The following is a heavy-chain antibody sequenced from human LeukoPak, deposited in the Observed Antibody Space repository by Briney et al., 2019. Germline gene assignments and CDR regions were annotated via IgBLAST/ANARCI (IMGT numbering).Heavy chain of an antibody. CDR3: ARDYGPTYYYYYGMDV. D-gene: IGHD4-17*01. J-gene: IGHJ6*02. CDR2: ISSSGSTI. V-gene: IGHV3-48*03. Sequence: GESLRLSCAASGFTFSSYEMNWVRQAPGKGLEWVSYISSSGSTIYYADSVKGRFTISRDNAKNSLYLQMNSLRAEDTAVYYCARDYGPTYYYYYGMDVWGQGTTVTVSS. CDR1: GFTFSSYE.